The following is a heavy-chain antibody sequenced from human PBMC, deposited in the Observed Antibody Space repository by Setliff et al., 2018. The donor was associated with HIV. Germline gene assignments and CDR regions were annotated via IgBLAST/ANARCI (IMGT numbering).Heavy chain of an antibody. CDR1: GGSISSYH. CDR2: IYTSGGA. V-gene: IGHV4-4*08. J-gene: IGHJ4*02. Sequence: SETLSLTCAVSGGSISSYHWMWIRQPPGKGLEWIGYIYTSGGADYDPSLKSRVTISVDTSKNQFSLKLSSVTAADTAVYYCARDDRCSGDTCYYYWGQGALVTVSS. CDR3: ARDDRCSGDTCYYY. D-gene: IGHD2-15*01.